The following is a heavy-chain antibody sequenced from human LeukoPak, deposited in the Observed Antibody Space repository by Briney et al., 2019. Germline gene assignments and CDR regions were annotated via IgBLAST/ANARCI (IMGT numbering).Heavy chain of an antibody. V-gene: IGHV3-23*01. D-gene: IGHD2-2*02. J-gene: IGHJ4*02. CDR3: AKPDCSYTDCYRPTY. Sequence: GGSLRLSCAASGFIFRSYAMSWVRQAPGKGLEWVSGISSSGGRTYYADSVKGRFTISRDNSKNTLYLQMNSLRAEDTAVYYCAKPDCSYTDCYRPTYWGQGTLVTVSS. CDR1: GFIFRSYA. CDR2: ISSSGGRT.